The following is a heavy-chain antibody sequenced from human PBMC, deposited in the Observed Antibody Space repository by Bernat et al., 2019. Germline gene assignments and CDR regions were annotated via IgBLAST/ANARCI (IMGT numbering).Heavy chain of an antibody. Sequence: QVQLQQWGAGLLKPSETLSLTCAVYGGSFSGYYWSWIRQPPGKGLEWIGEINHSGSTNYNPSLKSRVTISVDTSKNQFSLKLSSVTAADTAVYYCAREGDTVATIIDYWGQGTLVTVSS. V-gene: IGHV4-34*01. D-gene: IGHD5-12*01. CDR2: INHSGST. CDR1: GGSFSGYY. CDR3: AREGDTVATIIDY. J-gene: IGHJ4*02.